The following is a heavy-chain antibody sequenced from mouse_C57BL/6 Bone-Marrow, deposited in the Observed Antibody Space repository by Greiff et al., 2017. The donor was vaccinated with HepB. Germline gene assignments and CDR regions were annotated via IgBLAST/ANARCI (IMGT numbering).Heavy chain of an antibody. CDR1: GYTFTSYW. V-gene: IGHV1-50*01. CDR3: VRETASSPQGCAMDY. J-gene: IGHJ4*01. Sequence: QVQLQQPGAELVKPGASVKLSCKASGYTFTSYWMQWVKQRPGQGLEWIGEIDPSDSYTNYNQKFKGKATLTVDTSSSTAYMQLSSLTSEDSAVYTCVRETASSPQGCAMDYWGQGTSVTVSS. D-gene: IGHD6-1*02. CDR2: IDPSDSYT.